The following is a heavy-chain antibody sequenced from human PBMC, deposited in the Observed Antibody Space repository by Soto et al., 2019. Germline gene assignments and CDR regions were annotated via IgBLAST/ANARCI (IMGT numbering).Heavy chain of an antibody. J-gene: IGHJ5*02. V-gene: IGHV3-11*01. CDR1: GFTFSDYD. D-gene: IGHD7-27*01. CDR3: ARNGGTSAP. CDR2: ITPSGTTI. Sequence: PGGSLRLSCAASGFTFSDYDMSWIRQAPGKGLEWVSYITPSGTTIYYADSVKGRFSISRDNAKNSLYLQMNSLRAEDTAVYYCARNGGTSAPWGQGTLVTVSS.